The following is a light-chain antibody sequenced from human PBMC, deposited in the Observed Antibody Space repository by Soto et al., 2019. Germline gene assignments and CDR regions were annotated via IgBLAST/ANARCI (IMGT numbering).Light chain of an antibody. V-gene: IGKV1-13*02. Sequence: AIQLTQSPSSLSASVGDRVTITCRASQGISSALAWYQQKPGKAPKLLIYDASSLESGVPSRFSGSGSGTDFTLTISSLQPEDFAPYYCQQFTHFGPGTKVDIK. J-gene: IGKJ3*01. CDR3: QQFTH. CDR2: DAS. CDR1: QGISSA.